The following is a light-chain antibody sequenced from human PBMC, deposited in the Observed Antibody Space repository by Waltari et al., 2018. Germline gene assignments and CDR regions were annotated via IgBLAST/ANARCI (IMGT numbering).Light chain of an antibody. V-gene: IGLV2-14*01. CDR1: SSDVGGYNY. Sequence: QSALTQPASVSGSPGQSITISCTGSSSDVGGYNYVSWYQQHPGKAPKLMTYHVSERPSWVSNRFSGSKSCNTASLTISGLQAEDEADYYCISYTTSNTWVFGGGTKLTVL. CDR3: ISYTTSNTWV. CDR2: HVS. J-gene: IGLJ3*02.